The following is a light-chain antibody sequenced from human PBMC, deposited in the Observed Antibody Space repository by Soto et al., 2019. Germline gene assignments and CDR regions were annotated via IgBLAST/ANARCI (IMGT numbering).Light chain of an antibody. CDR3: QQSHSTPPT. CDR2: EAS. Sequence: DIPMAQSPPSLSASVGDRVTITCRASHTIVTYLNWYQQKAGKAPSLLIYEASHLQSGVPFRFFGSGSGTDFTLTIDKLQHEDSATYYCQQSHSTPPTFGPGTKLEIK. CDR1: HTIVTY. J-gene: IGKJ2*01. V-gene: IGKV1-39*01.